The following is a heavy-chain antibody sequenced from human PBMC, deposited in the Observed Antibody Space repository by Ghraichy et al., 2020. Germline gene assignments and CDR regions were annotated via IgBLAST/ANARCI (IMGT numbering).Heavy chain of an antibody. V-gene: IGHV3-53*01. J-gene: IGHJ4*02. D-gene: IGHD6-19*01. CDR3: ARVSPGGRGWDYYFDY. CDR2: IYSGGST. Sequence: GGSLRLSCAASGFTVSSNYMSWVRQAPGKGLEWVSVIYSGGSTYYADSVKGRFTISRDNSKNTLYLQMNSLRAEDTAVYYCARVSPGGRGWDYYFDYWGQGTLVTVSS. CDR1: GFTVSSNY.